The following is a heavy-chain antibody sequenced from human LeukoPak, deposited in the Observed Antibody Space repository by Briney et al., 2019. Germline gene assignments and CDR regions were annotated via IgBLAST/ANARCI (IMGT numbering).Heavy chain of an antibody. J-gene: IGHJ4*02. CDR1: GFTFSSYW. V-gene: IGHV3-74*01. Sequence: GSLRLSCAASGFTFSSYWMHWVRQAPGKGLVWVSRINSDGSSTSYADSVKGRFTISRDNAKNTLYLQMNSLRAEDTAVYYCAKDLSRYSSSWAFDYWGQGTLVTVSS. CDR2: INSDGSST. CDR3: AKDLSRYSSSWAFDY. D-gene: IGHD6-13*01.